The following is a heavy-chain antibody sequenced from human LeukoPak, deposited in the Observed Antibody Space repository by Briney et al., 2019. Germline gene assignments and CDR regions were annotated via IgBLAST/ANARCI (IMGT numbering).Heavy chain of an antibody. CDR2: INPNSGGT. J-gene: IGHJ3*02. Sequence: ASVKVSCKASGYTFTGYYMHWVRQAPGQGLEWMGWINPNSGGTNYAQKFQGRVTMTRDTSISTAYMELSRLRSDDTAAYYCARDGGTIFGVVIIRAFDIWGQGTMVTVSS. CDR3: ARDGGTIFGVVIIRAFDI. D-gene: IGHD3-3*01. CDR1: GYTFTGYY. V-gene: IGHV1-2*02.